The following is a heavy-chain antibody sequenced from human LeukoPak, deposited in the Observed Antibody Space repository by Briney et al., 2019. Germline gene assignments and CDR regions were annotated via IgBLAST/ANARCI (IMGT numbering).Heavy chain of an antibody. CDR1: GFTFCSYA. D-gene: IGHD4/OR15-4a*01. CDR3: AKPGKREMVLTTLLVDFGY. Sequence: PGGSLRPSCAASGFTFCSYAMTWVRQAPGKGLEWVSTIMGSGSGAITYLADSVKGRFTISRDNSKNTLYLQMNSLRAEDTAVYFCAKPGKREMVLTTLLVDFGYWGQGTLVTVSS. V-gene: IGHV3-23*01. J-gene: IGHJ4*02. CDR2: IMGSGSGAIT.